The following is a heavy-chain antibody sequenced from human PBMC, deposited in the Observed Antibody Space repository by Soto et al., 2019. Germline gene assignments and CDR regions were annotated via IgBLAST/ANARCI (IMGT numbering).Heavy chain of an antibody. J-gene: IGHJ4*02. Sequence: SETLSLTCAVSGYSISSGYYWGWIRQPPGKGLEWIGSIYHSGSTYYNPSLKSRVTISVDASKNQFSLKLSSVTAADTAVYYCARTLYDSSGSIDYWGQGTLVTVSS. CDR2: IYHSGST. CDR1: GYSISSGYY. V-gene: IGHV4-38-2*01. CDR3: ARTLYDSSGSIDY. D-gene: IGHD3-22*01.